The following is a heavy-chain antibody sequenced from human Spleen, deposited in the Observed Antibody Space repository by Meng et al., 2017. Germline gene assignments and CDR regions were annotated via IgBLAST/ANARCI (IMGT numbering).Heavy chain of an antibody. D-gene: IGHD5-18*01. CDR1: GFTLSSFT. CDR2: ISSSSSYI. J-gene: IGHJ4*02. Sequence: GGSLRLSCAASGFTLSSFTMNWVRQAPGQGLEWISSISSSSSYIYYADSVKGRFTVSRDNAKNSLSLQMNSLRAEDTATYYCARDRSGYSYGTHFVYWGQGTLVTVSS. V-gene: IGHV3-21*06. CDR3: ARDRSGYSYGTHFVY.